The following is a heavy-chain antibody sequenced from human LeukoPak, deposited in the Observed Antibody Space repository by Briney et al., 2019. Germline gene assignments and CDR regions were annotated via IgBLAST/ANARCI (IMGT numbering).Heavy chain of an antibody. D-gene: IGHD3-3*01. CDR2: ISDGGGSS. Sequence: QSGGSLRLSCAASGFTFSSYAMSWVRQAPGKGLEWVSAISDGGGSSYYADSVKGRFTISRDNSKNTLYLQMITLRAEDTALYYCAKNGLFGVVTSVPDYWGQGTLVTVSS. J-gene: IGHJ4*02. V-gene: IGHV3-23*01. CDR3: AKNGLFGVVTSVPDY. CDR1: GFTFSSYA.